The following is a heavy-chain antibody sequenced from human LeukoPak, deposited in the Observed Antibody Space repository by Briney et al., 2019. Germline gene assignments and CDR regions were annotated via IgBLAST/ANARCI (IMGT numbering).Heavy chain of an antibody. CDR1: GCTFTGYY. D-gene: IGHD6-13*01. Sequence: ASVKVSCKASGCTFTGYYMNWVRQAPGQGLEWMGWINPNSRGTNYAQKFQGRVTLTRDTFISTAYMELSRLRSHDTAVYYCVYSSSWYDWFDPWGQGTLVTVSS. V-gene: IGHV1-2*02. CDR2: INPNSRGT. CDR3: VYSSSWYDWFDP. J-gene: IGHJ5*02.